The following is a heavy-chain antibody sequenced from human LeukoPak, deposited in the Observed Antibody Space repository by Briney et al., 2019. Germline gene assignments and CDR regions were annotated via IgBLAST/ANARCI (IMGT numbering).Heavy chain of an antibody. CDR2: ISYDGSNK. D-gene: IGHD6-6*01. CDR3: AQGNLAALHYFDY. CDR1: GFTFSSYA. J-gene: IGHJ4*02. V-gene: IGHV3-30-3*01. Sequence: GGSLRLSCAASGFTFSSYAMHWVRQAPGKGLEWVAVISYDGSNKYYADSVKGRFTISRDNSKNTLYLQMNSLRAEDTAVYYCAQGNLAALHYFDYWGQGTLVTVSS.